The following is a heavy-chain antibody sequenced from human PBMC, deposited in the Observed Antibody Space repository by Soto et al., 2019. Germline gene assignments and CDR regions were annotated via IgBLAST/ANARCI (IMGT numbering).Heavy chain of an antibody. D-gene: IGHD6-19*01. CDR3: AREKWGSGSRWLDP. Sequence: APVKVSCKASGYTYISSSMHWLRQAPGQRLEWMGWINVGNGNTKYSQNFQGRVTINQDTSASTAYMELSSLTSEDTAVYYCAREKWGSGSRWLDPWGQGTLVTVSS. J-gene: IGHJ5*02. V-gene: IGHV1-3*01. CDR2: INVGNGNT. CDR1: GYTYISSS.